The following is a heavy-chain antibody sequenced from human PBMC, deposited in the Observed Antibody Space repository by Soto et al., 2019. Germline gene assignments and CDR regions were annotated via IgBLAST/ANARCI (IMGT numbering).Heavy chain of an antibody. CDR2: IIPMFPTA. Sequence: QVQLVQSGAEVKKRGSSVKVSCKASGGTFSNHAISWVRQAPGQGLEWMGGIIPMFPTADYAQKFQGRLTITADESRSTVFMELSSLRSEYTAGYYCARDDATYCGGDCYRYFYFGMDVWGQGTTVTVSS. V-gene: IGHV1-69*01. CDR1: GGTFSNHA. CDR3: ARDDATYCGGDCYRYFYFGMDV. D-gene: IGHD2-21*02. J-gene: IGHJ6*02.